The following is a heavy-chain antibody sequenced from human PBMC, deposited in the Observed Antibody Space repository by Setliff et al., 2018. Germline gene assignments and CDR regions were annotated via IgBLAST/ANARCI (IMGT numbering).Heavy chain of an antibody. CDR1: GFLYSNNA. CDR3: ASSSGGNYEAYFDY. CDR2: ISYDGTIT. V-gene: IGHV3-30*04. J-gene: IGHJ4*02. Sequence: PGGSLRLSCAASGFLYSNNAFHWVRQTPGKGLEWVAVISYDGTITHYVDSVKGRFPISRDNSQNTLYLQMNSLSPEDTALYYCASSSGGNYEAYFDYWGQGTLVTVSS. D-gene: IGHD2-15*01.